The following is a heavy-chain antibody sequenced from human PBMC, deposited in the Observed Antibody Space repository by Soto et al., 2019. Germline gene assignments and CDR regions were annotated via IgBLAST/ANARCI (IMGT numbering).Heavy chain of an antibody. V-gene: IGHV1-69*01. CDR1: GGTFNNYA. CDR3: ARGGVDVVAPSALDY. CDR2: IIPIISTA. J-gene: IGHJ4*02. Sequence: QVQLVQSGAEVKKPGSSVKVSGKASGGTFNNYAISWVRQAPGQGLEWMGGIIPIISTADYAHKFQGRLAISADEATGTTFMELSSLRSDDTALYYCARGGVDVVAPSALDYWGQGSLVTVSS. D-gene: IGHD5-12*01.